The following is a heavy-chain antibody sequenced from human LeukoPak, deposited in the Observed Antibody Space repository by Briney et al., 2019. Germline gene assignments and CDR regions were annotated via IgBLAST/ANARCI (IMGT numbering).Heavy chain of an antibody. CDR1: GFPFSSYA. V-gene: IGHV3-23*01. CDR3: AKGLGFWSGYYTPFDY. Sequence: PGGSLRLSCAASGFPFSSYAMSWVRQTPGKGLEWVSGITASGGSTYHADSVKGRFTISRDNSINTLNLQMNNLRAEDTAIYYCAKGLGFWSGYYTPFDYWGQGSSVTVSS. D-gene: IGHD3-3*01. J-gene: IGHJ4*02. CDR2: ITASGGST.